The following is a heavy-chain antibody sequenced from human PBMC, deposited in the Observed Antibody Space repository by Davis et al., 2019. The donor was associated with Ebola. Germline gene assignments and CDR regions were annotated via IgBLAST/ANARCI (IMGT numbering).Heavy chain of an antibody. CDR1: GFTFSGYA. Sequence: GESLKISCAASGFTFSGYAMSWVRQAPGKGLEWVSAISGSGGSTYYADSVKGRFTISRDNSKNTLYLQMNSLRAEDTAVYYCAKDHGAAAGNRGDYWGQGTLVTVSS. D-gene: IGHD6-13*01. CDR3: AKDHGAAAGNRGDY. V-gene: IGHV3-23*01. CDR2: ISGSGGST. J-gene: IGHJ4*02.